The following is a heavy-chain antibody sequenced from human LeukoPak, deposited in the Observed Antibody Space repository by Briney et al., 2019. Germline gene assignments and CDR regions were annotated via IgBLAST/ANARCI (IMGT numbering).Heavy chain of an antibody. J-gene: IGHJ5*02. CDR2: ISSSGSTI. V-gene: IGHV3-48*03. Sequence: GGSLRLSCAASGFTFSSYEMNWVRQAPGKGLEWVSYISSSGSTIYYADSVKGRFTISRDNAKNSLYLQMNSLRAEDTAVYYCARGPLANHFNWFDPWGQGTLVTVSS. CDR1: GFTFSSYE. CDR3: ARGPLANHFNWFDP. D-gene: IGHD4/OR15-4a*01.